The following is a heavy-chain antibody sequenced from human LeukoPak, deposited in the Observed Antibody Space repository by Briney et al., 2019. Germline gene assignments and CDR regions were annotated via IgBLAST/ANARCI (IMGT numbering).Heavy chain of an antibody. J-gene: IGHJ4*02. D-gene: IGHD2-8*01. V-gene: IGHV1-18*01. CDR3: ARDRGMVYAPNFDY. Sequence: GASVKVSCKASGYTFTSYGISWVRQAPGQGLEWMGWISAYNGNTNYAQKLQGRVTMTTDTSTSTAYVELRSLRSDDTAVYYCARDRGMVYAPNFDYWGQGTLVTVSS. CDR2: ISAYNGNT. CDR1: GYTFTSYG.